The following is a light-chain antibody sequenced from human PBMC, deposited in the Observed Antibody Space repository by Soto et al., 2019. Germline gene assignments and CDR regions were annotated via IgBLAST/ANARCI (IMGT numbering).Light chain of an antibody. J-gene: IGKJ5*01. V-gene: IGKV3-11*01. CDR3: QQRNIWPPVT. CDR2: GAF. CDR1: PSVTNY. Sequence: EIVLTQSPATLSLSPVEIATLYFRASPSVTNYLAWYQQTPGQAPRLLIYGAFNRATGIPARFSGSGSGTDFTLTISSLEPEDFAVYYCQQRNIWPPVTCGQGTRREIK.